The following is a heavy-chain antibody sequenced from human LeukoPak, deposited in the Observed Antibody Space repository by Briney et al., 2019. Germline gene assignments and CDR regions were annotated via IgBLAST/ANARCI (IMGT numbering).Heavy chain of an antibody. V-gene: IGHV1-18*01. CDR3: ARAPVVPAAMVRFYYYYYYMDV. J-gene: IGHJ6*03. CDR1: GYTFTSYG. CDR2: ISAYNGNT. Sequence: GASVKVSCKASGYTFTSYGISWVRQAPGQGLEWMGWISAYNGNTNYAQKLQGRVTMTTDTSTSTAYMELSSLRSEDTAVYYCARAPVVPAAMVRFYYYYYYMDVWGKGTTVTVSS. D-gene: IGHD2-2*01.